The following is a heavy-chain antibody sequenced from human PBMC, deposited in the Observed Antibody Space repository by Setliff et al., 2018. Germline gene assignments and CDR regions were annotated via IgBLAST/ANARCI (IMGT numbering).Heavy chain of an antibody. CDR2: IYSSGST. J-gene: IGHJ3*02. CDR3: ARVGYYDSSGYSFAFDI. D-gene: IGHD3-22*01. Sequence: SETLSLTCTVSGGSISSYYWSWIRQPPGKGLEWIGYIYSSGSTYYNPSLKSRVSISVDTSKNQFSLKLSSVTAADTAVYYCARVGYYDSSGYSFAFDIWGQGTMVTVSS. CDR1: GGSISSYY. V-gene: IGHV4-4*09.